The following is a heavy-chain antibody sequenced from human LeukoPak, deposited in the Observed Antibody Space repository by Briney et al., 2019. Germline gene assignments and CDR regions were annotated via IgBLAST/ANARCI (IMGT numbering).Heavy chain of an antibody. CDR1: GFTFSSYA. D-gene: IGHD3-10*01. CDR2: ISGSGGST. CDR3: ARDPYGSGSYYNFADY. J-gene: IGHJ4*02. Sequence: GGSLRLSSAASGFTFSSYAMSWVRQAPGKGLEWVSAISGSGGSTYYADSVKGRFTISRDNAKNSLYLQMNSLRAEDTAVYYCARDPYGSGSYYNFADYWGQGTLVTVSS. V-gene: IGHV3-23*01.